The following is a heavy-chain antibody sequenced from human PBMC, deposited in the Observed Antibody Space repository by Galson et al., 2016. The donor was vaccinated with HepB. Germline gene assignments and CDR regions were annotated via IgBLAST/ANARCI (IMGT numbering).Heavy chain of an antibody. CDR2: ILYDGSNE. Sequence: SLRLSCAASGFTFRSYGMHWVRQAPGKGLEWLAGILYDGSNEYYGDSVKGRFTISRDNSKKTLNLQMNSLTSEDTAGYYCAKDAILAWGRDCYIDYWGQGTLVTVSS. V-gene: IGHV3-30*18. CDR1: GFTFRSYG. CDR3: AKDAILAWGRDCYIDY. D-gene: IGHD2-21*02. J-gene: IGHJ4*02.